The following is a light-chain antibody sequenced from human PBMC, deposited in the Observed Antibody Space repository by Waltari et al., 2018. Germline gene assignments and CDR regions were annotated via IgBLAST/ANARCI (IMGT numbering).Light chain of an antibody. Sequence: EIVLTQSPGTLSLSPGERATLSCRASQSVSSSYLAGYQQKPGQAPRLLIYGASSRSNGIPDRFSGSGSGTDFTLTISRLEPEDFAVYYCQQYGSSPSITFGQGTRLEIK. CDR2: GAS. CDR3: QQYGSSPSIT. CDR1: QSVSSSY. J-gene: IGKJ5*01. V-gene: IGKV3-20*01.